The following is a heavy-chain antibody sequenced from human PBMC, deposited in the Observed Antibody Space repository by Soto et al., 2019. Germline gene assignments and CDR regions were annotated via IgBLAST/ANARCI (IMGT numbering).Heavy chain of an antibody. CDR1: GVTFNSYA. CDR3: ARRGSGSYYDY. V-gene: IGHV3-23*01. J-gene: IGHJ4*02. D-gene: IGHD1-26*01. CDR2: ISGSGGST. Sequence: EVQLLESGGGLVQPGGCLRFSCAASGVTFNSYAMRWVRQAPGKGLEWVSAISGSGGSTYYADSVKGRFTVSRDTSKNTLYLQMNSLRAEDTAVYYCARRGSGSYYDYWGQVTLVTVSS.